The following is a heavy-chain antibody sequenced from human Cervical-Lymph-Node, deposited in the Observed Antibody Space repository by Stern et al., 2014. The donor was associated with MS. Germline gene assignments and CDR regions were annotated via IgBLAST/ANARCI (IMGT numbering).Heavy chain of an antibody. CDR2: SIPLFGTS. J-gene: IGHJ4*02. V-gene: IGHV1-69*01. Sequence: QVQLVQSGAEVKKPGSSVKVSCKASGGTFSSYGVSWVRQAPGQGLEWMGGSIPLFGTSIYAQKFQVRVTITADDSTSTVFMELSSLRSEDTAVYYCARDTDMRRGDYWGQGTLVTVSS. CDR1: GGTFSSYG. D-gene: IGHD5-18*01. CDR3: ARDTDMRRGDY.